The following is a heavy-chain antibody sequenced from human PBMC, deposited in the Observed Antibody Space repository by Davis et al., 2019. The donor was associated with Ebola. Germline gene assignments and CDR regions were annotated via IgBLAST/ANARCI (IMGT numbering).Heavy chain of an antibody. D-gene: IGHD3-3*01. J-gene: IGHJ6*02. CDR3: ARVGAEWLLPYYYYGMDV. CDR1: GGSVSSGSYY. V-gene: IGHV4-61*01. CDR2: IYYSGST. Sequence: SETLSLTCTVSGGSVSSGSYYWSWIRQPPGKGLEWIGYIYYSGSTNYNPSLKSRVTISVDTSKNQFSLKLSSVTAADTAVYYCARVGAEWLLPYYYYGMDVWGQGTTVTVSS.